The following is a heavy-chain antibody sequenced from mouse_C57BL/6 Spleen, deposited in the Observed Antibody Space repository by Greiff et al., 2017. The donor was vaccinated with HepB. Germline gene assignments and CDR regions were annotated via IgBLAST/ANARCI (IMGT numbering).Heavy chain of an antibody. CDR2: ISYDGSN. Sequence: EVKLVESGPGLVKPSQSLSLTCSVTGYSITSGYYWNWIRQFPGNKLEWMGYISYDGSNNYNPSLKNRISITRDTSKNQFFLKLNSVTTEDTATYYCARPAGTLRWYFDVWGTGTTVTVSS. CDR1: GYSITSGYY. CDR3: ARPAGTLRWYFDV. J-gene: IGHJ1*03. V-gene: IGHV3-6*01. D-gene: IGHD4-1*01.